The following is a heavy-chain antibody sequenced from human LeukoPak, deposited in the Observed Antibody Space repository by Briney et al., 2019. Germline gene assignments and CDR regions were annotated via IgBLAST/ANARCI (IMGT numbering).Heavy chain of an antibody. J-gene: IGHJ3*02. Sequence: GGSLRLSCAASGFTFDDYGMSWVRQAPGKGLEWVSGINWNGGSTGYADSVKGRFTISRDNAKNSLYLQMNSLRAEDTALYYCARDPATYYYDSREDAFDIWGQGTMVTVSS. CDR3: ARDPATYYYDSREDAFDI. CDR2: INWNGGST. V-gene: IGHV3-20*04. CDR1: GFTFDDYG. D-gene: IGHD3-22*01.